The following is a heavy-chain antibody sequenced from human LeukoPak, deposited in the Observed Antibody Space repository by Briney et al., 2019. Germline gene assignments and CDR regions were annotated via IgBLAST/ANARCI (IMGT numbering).Heavy chain of an antibody. D-gene: IGHD5-24*01. CDR2: IRYDGSHK. CDR3: AKVGLATSLFAIDY. Sequence: PGGSLRLSCGASGFTFSSYRMHWVRQAPGKGLEWVAFIRYDGSHKYYADSVRGRLTISRDNSQNTLYLQMNSLRAEDTAVYYCAKVGLATSLFAIDYWGQGTLVTVSS. V-gene: IGHV3-30*02. CDR1: GFTFSSYR. J-gene: IGHJ4*02.